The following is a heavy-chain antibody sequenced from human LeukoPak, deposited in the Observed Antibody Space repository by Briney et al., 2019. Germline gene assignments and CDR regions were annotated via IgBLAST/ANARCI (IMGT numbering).Heavy chain of an antibody. CDR1: GGTFSSYA. D-gene: IGHD3-9*01. V-gene: IGHV1-69*01. Sequence: SVKVSCKASGGTFSSYAISWVRQAPGQGLEWMGGIIPIFGTANYAQKFQGRVTITADESTSTAYMELSSLRSEDTAVYYCASSILTGYYSWFDPWGQGTLVTVSS. CDR2: IIPIFGTA. J-gene: IGHJ5*02. CDR3: ASSILTGYYSWFDP.